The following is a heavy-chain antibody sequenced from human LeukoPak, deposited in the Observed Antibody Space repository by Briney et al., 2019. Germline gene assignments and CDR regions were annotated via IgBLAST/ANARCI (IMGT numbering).Heavy chain of an antibody. CDR3: ARDVRNYYYYGMDV. J-gene: IGHJ6*02. CDR1: GGSISSGDYY. Sequence: PSETLSLTCTVSGGSISSGDYYWSWIRQPPGKGLEWIGYIYYSGSTYYNPSLKSRVTISVDTSKNQFSLKLSPVTAADTAVYYCARDVRNYYYYGMDVWGQGTTVTVSS. CDR2: IYYSGST. V-gene: IGHV4-30-4*01.